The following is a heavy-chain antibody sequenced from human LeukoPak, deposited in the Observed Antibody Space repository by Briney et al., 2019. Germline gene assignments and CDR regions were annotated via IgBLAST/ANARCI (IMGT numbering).Heavy chain of an antibody. Sequence: PSGTLSLTCAVSGGSISSSNWWCWVRQPPGKGLEWIGEIYHSGSTNYNPSLKSRVTISVDKSKNQFSLKLSSVTAADTAVYYCARRVWFGDYQKDVWGQGTTVTVSS. V-gene: IGHV4-4*02. D-gene: IGHD3-10*01. J-gene: IGHJ6*02. CDR2: IYHSGST. CDR1: GGSISSSNW. CDR3: ARRVWFGDYQKDV.